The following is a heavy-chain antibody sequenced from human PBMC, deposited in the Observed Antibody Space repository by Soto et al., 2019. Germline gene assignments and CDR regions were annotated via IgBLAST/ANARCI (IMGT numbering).Heavy chain of an antibody. CDR1: GFTFSSYA. CDR3: SNTASRTIRDDFDH. Sequence: EVQVLASGGGLVQPGGSLRLSCEASGFTFSSYAMSWVRQAPGQGLEWVSAISGGGSNPYYADSVKGRFTISRDNTKNTLYPLMNSLGAEATALYYGSNTASRTIRDDFDHWGQGTLVTVSS. J-gene: IGHJ4*02. D-gene: IGHD3-10*01. CDR2: ISGGGSNP. V-gene: IGHV3-23*01.